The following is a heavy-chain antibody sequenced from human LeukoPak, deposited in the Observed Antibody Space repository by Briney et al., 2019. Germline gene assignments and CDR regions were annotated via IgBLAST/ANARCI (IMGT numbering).Heavy chain of an antibody. D-gene: IGHD6-13*01. Sequence: ASVKVSCKASGYTFTGYYMHWVRQAPGQGLEWMGWINPNSGGTNYAQKFQGRVTMTRDTSISTAYMELSSLRSEDTAVYYCATSQLGFDYWGQGTLVTVSS. CDR2: INPNSGGT. CDR3: ATSQLGFDY. J-gene: IGHJ4*02. CDR1: GYTFTGYY. V-gene: IGHV1-2*02.